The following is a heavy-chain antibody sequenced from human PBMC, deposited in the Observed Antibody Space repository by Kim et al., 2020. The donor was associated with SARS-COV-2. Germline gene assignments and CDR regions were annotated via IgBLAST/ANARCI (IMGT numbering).Heavy chain of an antibody. D-gene: IGHD3-22*01. CDR2: IWYDGSNK. CDR1: GFTFSSYG. CDR3: ATMADYYDSSGCYYFDY. J-gene: IGHJ4*02. Sequence: GGSLRLSCAASGFTFSSYGMHWVRQAPGKGLEWVAVIWYDGSNKYYADSVKGRFTISRDNSKNTLYLQMNSLRAEDTAVYYCATMADYYDSSGCYYFDYWGQGTLVTVSS. V-gene: IGHV3-33*01.